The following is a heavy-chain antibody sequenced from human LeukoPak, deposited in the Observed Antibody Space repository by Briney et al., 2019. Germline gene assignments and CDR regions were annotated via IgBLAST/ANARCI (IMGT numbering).Heavy chain of an antibody. CDR2: IKHDGSEK. J-gene: IGHJ6*04. Sequence: GGSLRLSCAASGFTFTTYWMSGVRQAPGKGLEWVANIKHDGSEKYYVDSVKGRFTISRDNAMNSLYLQMNSLRAEDTAVYYCARARGMDVWGKGTTVIVSS. CDR1: GFTFTTYW. V-gene: IGHV3-7*03. CDR3: ARARGMDV.